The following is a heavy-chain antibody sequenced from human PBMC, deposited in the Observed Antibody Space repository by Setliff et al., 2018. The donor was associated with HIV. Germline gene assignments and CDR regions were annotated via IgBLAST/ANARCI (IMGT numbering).Heavy chain of an antibody. D-gene: IGHD6-13*01. CDR3: TAALQQQVVRWFDP. J-gene: IGHJ5*02. CDR2: IKKDGNEK. CDR1: GFTFRNHW. V-gene: IGHV3-7*05. Sequence: GGSLRLSCAASGFTFRNHWMSWVRQAPGKGLEGVANIKKDGNEKYYVDSVKGRFTISRDNAKNSLYLQMNSLRAEDTAVYYCTAALQQQVVRWFDPWGQGTLVTVSS.